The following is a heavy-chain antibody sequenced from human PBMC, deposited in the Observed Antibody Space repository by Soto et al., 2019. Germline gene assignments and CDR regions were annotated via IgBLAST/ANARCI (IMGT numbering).Heavy chain of an antibody. J-gene: IGHJ4*02. D-gene: IGHD6-6*01. CDR1: GESFSGSY. V-gene: IGHV4-34*02. Sequence: QVQLQQWGAGLLKPSETLSLTCAVYGESFSGSYWTWIRQPPGKGLEWIGEINHSGRTNYNPSLKRRVTMSVDTSKNQFSLSLTAVTAADAAIYYGARGRLFVAARPRGYFFDYWGQGDLVTVSS. CDR2: INHSGRT. CDR3: ARGRLFVAARPRGYFFDY.